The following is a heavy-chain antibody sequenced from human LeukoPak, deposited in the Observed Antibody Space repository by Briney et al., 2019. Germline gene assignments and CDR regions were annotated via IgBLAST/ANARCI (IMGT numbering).Heavy chain of an antibody. CDR1: GYTFTSYY. CDR2: TNPSGGST. Sequence: ASVKVSRKASGYTFTSYYIDWVRQAPGQGLEWMGVTNPSGGSTRYAQKFQGRVTMTGDPSTRTVYMELSSLTSDDTAVYYCARGTTDDYWGQGTPVTVSS. V-gene: IGHV1-46*01. D-gene: IGHD1-1*01. CDR3: ARGTTDDY. J-gene: IGHJ4*02.